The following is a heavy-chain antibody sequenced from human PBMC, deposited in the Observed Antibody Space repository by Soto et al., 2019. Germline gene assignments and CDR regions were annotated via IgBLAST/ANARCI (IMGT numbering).Heavy chain of an antibody. J-gene: IGHJ3*01. V-gene: IGHV3-53*01. CDR2: LYDVDGT. CDR3: ASWHEREHAYDV. D-gene: IGHD1-1*01. Sequence: WGSLRLSCASLGFTVSGKRYLAWFRQAPGKGLEWISALYDVDGTFYADSVKGRFTTSSDSSKTTVYLQMNGLRPDDTAVYYCASWHEREHAYDVWGRGTTVTVSS. CDR1: GFTVSGKRY.